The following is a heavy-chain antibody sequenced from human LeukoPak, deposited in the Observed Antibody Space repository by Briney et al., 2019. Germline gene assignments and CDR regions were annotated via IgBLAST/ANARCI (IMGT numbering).Heavy chain of an antibody. V-gene: IGHV3-11*01. D-gene: IGHD2-2*01. J-gene: IGHJ6*02. Sequence: GGSLRLSCAISGFTFSDYYMRWIRQAPGKGLEWVSYISSSCCTIYYADSVKGRFTISRDNAKNSLYLQMKSLRAEDTAVYYCARGGGYCSSPSCYSGYYYGMDVWGQGTTVTVSS. CDR2: ISSSCCTI. CDR3: ARGGGYCSSPSCYSGYYYGMDV. CDR1: GFTFSDYY.